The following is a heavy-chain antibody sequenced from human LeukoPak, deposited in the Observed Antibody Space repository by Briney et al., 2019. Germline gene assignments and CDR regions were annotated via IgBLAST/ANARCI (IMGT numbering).Heavy chain of an antibody. V-gene: IGHV1-2*02. J-gene: IGHJ6*03. CDR1: GYTFTGYY. CDR3: ARVPFPTVTTRYYYYMDV. CDR2: INPNSGGT. D-gene: IGHD4-17*01. Sequence: ASVKVSCKASGYTFTGYYMHWVRQAPGRGLEWMGWINPNSGGTNYAQKFQGRVTMTRDTSISTAYMELSRLRSDDTAVYYCARVPFPTVTTRYYYYMDVWGKGTTVTISS.